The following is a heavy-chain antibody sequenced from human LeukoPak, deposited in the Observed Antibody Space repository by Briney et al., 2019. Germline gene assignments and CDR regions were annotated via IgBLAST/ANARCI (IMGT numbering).Heavy chain of an antibody. D-gene: IGHD6-13*01. J-gene: IGHJ4*02. V-gene: IGHV1-69*01. Sequence: SVTVSCKASGGTFSSYAISWVRQAPRQGLEWMGGIIPIFGTANYAQKFQGRVTITADESTSTAYMELSSLRSEDTAVYYCAKGYIGAAAENWGQGTLVTVSS. CDR1: GGTFSSYA. CDR2: IIPIFGTA. CDR3: AKGYIGAAAEN.